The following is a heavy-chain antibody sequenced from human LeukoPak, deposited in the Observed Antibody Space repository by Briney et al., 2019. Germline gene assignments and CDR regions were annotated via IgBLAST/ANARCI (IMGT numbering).Heavy chain of an antibody. J-gene: IGHJ4*02. CDR3: AREVYDSSGYHFDY. CDR1: GFTVSSNH. D-gene: IGHD3-22*01. Sequence: GGSLRLSCAASGFTVSSNHMSWVRQAPGKGLEWVSVIYSGGSTYYADSVKGRFTISRHNSKNTLYLQMNSLRAEDTAVYYCAREVYDSSGYHFDYWGQGTLVTVSS. CDR2: IYSGGST. V-gene: IGHV3-53*04.